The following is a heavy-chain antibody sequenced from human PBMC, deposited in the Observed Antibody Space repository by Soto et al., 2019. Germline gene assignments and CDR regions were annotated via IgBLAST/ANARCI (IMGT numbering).Heavy chain of an antibody. CDR1: GYSFTSYW. CDR3: ARRHSSSSAFDP. Sequence: GESLKISCKGSGYSFTSYWISWVRQMPVKGLEWMGRIDPSDSYTNYSPSFQGHVTISADKSISTAYLQWSSLKASDTAMYYCARRHSSSSAFDPWGQGTLVIVSS. CDR2: IDPSDSYT. J-gene: IGHJ5*02. V-gene: IGHV5-10-1*01. D-gene: IGHD6-13*01.